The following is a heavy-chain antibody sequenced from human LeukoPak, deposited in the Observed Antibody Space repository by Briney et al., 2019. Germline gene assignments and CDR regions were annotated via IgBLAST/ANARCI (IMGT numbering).Heavy chain of an antibody. J-gene: IGHJ4*02. CDR1: GGSISSYY. D-gene: IGHD4-17*01. CDR2: INHRGST. V-gene: IGHV4-59*12. Sequence: SETLSLTCTVSGGSISSYYWTWIRQPPGKGPEWIGYINHRGSTNYNPSLESRVTISVDTSKNQFSLKLSSVTAADTAVYYCARTFKTTVTSHFDYWGQGTLVTVSS. CDR3: ARTFKTTVTSHFDY.